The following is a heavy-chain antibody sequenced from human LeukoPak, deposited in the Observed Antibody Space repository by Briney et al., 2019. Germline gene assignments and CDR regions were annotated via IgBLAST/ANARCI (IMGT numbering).Heavy chain of an antibody. V-gene: IGHV4-59*01. CDR1: GGSISSYY. Sequence: SETLSLTCTASGGSISSYYWSWIRQPPGKGLEWIGYIYYSGSTNYNPSLKSRVTISVDTSKNQFSLKLSSVTAADTAVYYCAREEMLLDAFDIWGQGTMVTVSS. D-gene: IGHD2-15*01. J-gene: IGHJ3*02. CDR3: AREEMLLDAFDI. CDR2: IYYSGST.